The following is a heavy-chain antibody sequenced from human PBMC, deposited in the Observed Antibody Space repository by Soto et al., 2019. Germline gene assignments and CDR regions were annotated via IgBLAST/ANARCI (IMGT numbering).Heavy chain of an antibody. CDR3: ARRHLAVAVSLWFDP. CDR2: IDSSGEK. Sequence: QVTLKESGPVLVKPTETLTLRCTVSGLSITDSEMGVSWIRQPPGQPLEWLAHIDSSGEKSYRTFLKSRLAISKDTSKSQIVLTMTNMDPADTATYYCARRHLAVAVSLWFDPWGQGIPVTVSS. D-gene: IGHD6-19*01. V-gene: IGHV2-26*01. CDR1: GLSITDSEMG. J-gene: IGHJ5*02.